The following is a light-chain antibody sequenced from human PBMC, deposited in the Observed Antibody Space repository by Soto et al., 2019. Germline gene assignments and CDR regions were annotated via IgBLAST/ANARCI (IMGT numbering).Light chain of an antibody. J-gene: IGKJ2*04. V-gene: IGKV4-1*01. Sequence: DIVMTQSPDSLAVSLGERATINCKSSQSVLYSSNNKNYLAWYQQKPGQPPKLLIHWASTRESGVPDRFSGSGSGTDFTLTISSLQAEDVAVYYCQQYYSPMCSFGQGTKLEIK. CDR3: QQYYSPMCS. CDR2: WAS. CDR1: QSVLYSSNNKNY.